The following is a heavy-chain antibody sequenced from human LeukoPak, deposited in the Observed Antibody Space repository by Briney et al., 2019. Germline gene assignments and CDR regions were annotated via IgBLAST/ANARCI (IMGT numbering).Heavy chain of an antibody. CDR2: INSDGSST. CDR3: ARGRTSRYCSSTSCPYNWFDP. V-gene: IGHV3-74*01. J-gene: IGHJ5*02. D-gene: IGHD2-2*01. Sequence: GGSLRLSCAASGFTFSSYWMHWVRQAPGKGLVWVSCINSDGSSTSYADSVKGRFTISRDNAKNTLYLQMNSPRDEDTAVYYCARGRTSRYCSSTSCPYNWFDPWGQGTLVTVSS. CDR1: GFTFSSYW.